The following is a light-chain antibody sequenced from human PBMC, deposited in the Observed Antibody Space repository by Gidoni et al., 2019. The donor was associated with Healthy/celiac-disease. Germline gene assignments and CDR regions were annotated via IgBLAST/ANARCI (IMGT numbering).Light chain of an antibody. CDR3: QQYNSYWT. CDR2: DAS. V-gene: IGKV1-5*01. J-gene: IGKJ1*01. CDR1: QSISSW. Sequence: DIQMTQSPSTLSESVGDRVTITCRASQSISSWLAWYQQKPGKAPKLLIYDASSVESGVPSRFSCSGSGTEFTLTISSLQPDDFATYYCQQYNSYWTFXQXTKVEIK.